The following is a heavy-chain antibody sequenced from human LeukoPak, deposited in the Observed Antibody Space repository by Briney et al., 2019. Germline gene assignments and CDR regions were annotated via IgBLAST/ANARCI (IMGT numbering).Heavy chain of an antibody. D-gene: IGHD3-10*01. CDR1: GGSISSGGYY. J-gene: IGHJ6*04. CDR2: IYYSGST. CDR3: AREGITMVRGVPNYYYGMDV. Sequence: SQTLSLTCTVSGGSISSGGYYWSSIRQHPEKGLEWIGYIYYSGSTYYNPSLKSRVTISVDTSKNQFSLKLSSVTAADTAVYYCAREGITMVRGVPNYYYGMDVWGKGTTVTVSS. V-gene: IGHV4-31*03.